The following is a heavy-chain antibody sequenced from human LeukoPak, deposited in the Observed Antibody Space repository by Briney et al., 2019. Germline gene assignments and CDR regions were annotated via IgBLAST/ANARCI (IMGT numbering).Heavy chain of an antibody. Sequence: PSETLSLTCTVSGGSLSSYYWSWIRQPAGKGLEWIGRIYTSGSTNYNPSLKSRVTMSVDTSKNQFSLKLSSVTAADTAVYYCARGYYDFWSGYMTYGMDVWGQGTTVTVSS. CDR3: ARGYYDFWSGYMTYGMDV. V-gene: IGHV4-4*07. J-gene: IGHJ6*02. CDR2: IYTSGST. D-gene: IGHD3-3*01. CDR1: GGSLSSYY.